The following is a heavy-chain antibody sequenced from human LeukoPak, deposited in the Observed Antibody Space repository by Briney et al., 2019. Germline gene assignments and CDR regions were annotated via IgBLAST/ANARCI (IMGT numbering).Heavy chain of an antibody. D-gene: IGHD3-9*01. CDR2: INHSGST. CDR3: AARYFDWFLAVDY. V-gene: IGHV4-34*01. J-gene: IGHJ4*02. Sequence: SETLSLTCAVYGGSFSGYYWSWSRQPPGKGPEWIGEINHSGSTNYNPSLKSRGTISVDTSKNQFSLKLSSVTAADTAVYYCAARYFDWFLAVDYWGQGTLVTVSS. CDR1: GGSFSGYY.